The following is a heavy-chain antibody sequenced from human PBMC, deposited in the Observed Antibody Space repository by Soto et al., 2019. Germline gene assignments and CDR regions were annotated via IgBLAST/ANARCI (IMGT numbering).Heavy chain of an antibody. CDR3: AREGLAAALDAVDF. J-gene: IGHJ3*01. CDR1: GFTFSNFW. V-gene: IGHV3-7*01. Sequence: VQLVESGGGFVQPGGSLRLSCEASGFTFSNFWMTWVRQAPGKGLEWVANIKHDGTETYSVDSVKGRFTISRDNAKNSLHLQMNSLRVEDTAIYYWAREGLAAALDAVDFWGQGTMVTVSS. CDR2: IKHDGTET. D-gene: IGHD6-19*01.